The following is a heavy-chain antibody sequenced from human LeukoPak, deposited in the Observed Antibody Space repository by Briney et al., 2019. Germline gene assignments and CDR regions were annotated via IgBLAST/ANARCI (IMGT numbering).Heavy chain of an antibody. CDR3: ASEGPEAAAGTLDY. J-gene: IGHJ4*02. CDR1: EFTFSRIW. CDR2: INQDGSQK. Sequence: GGSLRLSCEASEFTFSRIWMNWVRQAPGKGLEWVANINQDGSQKYYVDSVKGRFTISRDNAKNSLYLQMNSLRAEDTAVYYCASEGPEAAAGTLDYWGQGTLVTVSS. D-gene: IGHD6-13*01. V-gene: IGHV3-7*01.